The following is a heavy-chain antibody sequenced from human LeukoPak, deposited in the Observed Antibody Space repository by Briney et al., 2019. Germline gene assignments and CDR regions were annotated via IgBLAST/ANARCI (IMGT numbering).Heavy chain of an antibody. CDR1: GGTFSSYA. Sequence: SVKVSCKASGGTFSSYAISWVRQAPGQGLEWMGGIIPIFGTANYAQKFQGRVTITADESTSTAYMELSSLRSEDTAVYYCASHQAVAGPLTYNWFDPWGQGTLVTVSS. V-gene: IGHV1-69*13. D-gene: IGHD6-19*01. J-gene: IGHJ5*02. CDR2: IIPIFGTA. CDR3: ASHQAVAGPLTYNWFDP.